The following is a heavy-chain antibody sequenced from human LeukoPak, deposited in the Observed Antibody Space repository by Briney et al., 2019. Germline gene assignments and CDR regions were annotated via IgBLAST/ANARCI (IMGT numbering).Heavy chain of an antibody. CDR2: ISSSGSTI. D-gene: IGHD2-15*01. V-gene: IGHV3-11*01. Sequence: GGSLRLSCAASGFTFSDYYMSWIRQAPGKGLEWVSYISSSGSTIYYADSVKGRFTISRDNAKDSLYLQMNSLRAEDTAVYYCARDLSRVVVAASWAFDIWGQGTMVTVSS. CDR1: GFTFSDYY. CDR3: ARDLSRVVVAASWAFDI. J-gene: IGHJ3*02.